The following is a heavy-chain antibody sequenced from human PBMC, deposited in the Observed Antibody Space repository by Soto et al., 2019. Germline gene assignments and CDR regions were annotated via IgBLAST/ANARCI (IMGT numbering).Heavy chain of an antibody. CDR1: DGSTTSDY. V-gene: IGHV4-59*01. Sequence: PSETLSLTCTVSDGSTTSDYWSRIRQPPGKGLEWLGYIFHSLGAKYNPSLGSRGTISLDTSKNQLSLSLRSVTAADTAIYFCVRDLNGSGDYWGQGTLVTVSS. CDR3: VRDLNGSGDY. J-gene: IGHJ4*02. CDR2: IFHSLGA. D-gene: IGHD3-10*01.